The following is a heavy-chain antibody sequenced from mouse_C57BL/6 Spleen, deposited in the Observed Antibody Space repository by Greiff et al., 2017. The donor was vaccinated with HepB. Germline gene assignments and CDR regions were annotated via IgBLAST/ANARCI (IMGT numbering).Heavy chain of an antibody. CDR1: GYTFTNYW. CDR2: IYPGGGYT. V-gene: IGHV1-63*01. CDR3: ARGYYGSLAY. D-gene: IGHD1-1*01. Sequence: VQLVESGAELVRPGTSVKMSCKASGYTFTNYWIGWAKQRPGHGLEWIGDIYPGGGYTNYNEKFKGKATLTADKSSSTAYMQFSSLTSEDSAIYYCARGYYGSLAYWGQGTLVTVSA. J-gene: IGHJ3*01.